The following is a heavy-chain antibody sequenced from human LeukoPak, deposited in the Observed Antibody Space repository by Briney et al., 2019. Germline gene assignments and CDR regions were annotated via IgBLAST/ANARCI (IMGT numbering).Heavy chain of an antibody. D-gene: IGHD5-24*01. J-gene: IGHJ4*02. V-gene: IGHV4-59*01. CDR3: ASSRDGYNRHFDY. CDR1: GGSISSYY. CDR2: IYYSGST. Sequence: PSETLSLTCTVSGGSISSYYWSWIRQPPGKGLEWIGYIYYSGSTNCNPSLKSRVTISVDTSKNQFSLKLSSVTAADTAVYYCASSRDGYNRHFDYWGQGTLVTVSS.